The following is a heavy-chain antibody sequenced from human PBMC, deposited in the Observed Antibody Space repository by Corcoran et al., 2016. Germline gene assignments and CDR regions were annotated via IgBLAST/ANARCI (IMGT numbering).Heavy chain of an antibody. D-gene: IGHD4-17*01. V-gene: IGHV3-48*04. Sequence: EVQLVESGGGLVQPGGSLRLSCAASGFTFSSYSMNWVRQAPGKGLEWVSYISSSSSTIYYADSVKGRFTISRDNAKNSLYLQMNSLRAEDTAVNYCASMTTVTTDDYWGQGTLVTVSS. J-gene: IGHJ4*02. CDR3: ASMTTVTTDDY. CDR1: GFTFSSYS. CDR2: ISSSSSTI.